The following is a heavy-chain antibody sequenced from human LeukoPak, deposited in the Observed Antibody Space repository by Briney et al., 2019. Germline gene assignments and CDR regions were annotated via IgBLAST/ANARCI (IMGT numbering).Heavy chain of an antibody. CDR1: GFTFTSNA. V-gene: IGHV3-23*01. J-gene: IGHJ5*02. CDR3: AKLTSGP. Sequence: GGSLRLSCAASGFTFTSNAMTWVRQAPGKGLEWVSSVSASGGSTYYADSVKGRFTISRDNSKNTLYLQMNSLRAEDTAVYYCAKLTSGPWGQGTLVIVSS. CDR2: VSASGGST. D-gene: IGHD4-17*01.